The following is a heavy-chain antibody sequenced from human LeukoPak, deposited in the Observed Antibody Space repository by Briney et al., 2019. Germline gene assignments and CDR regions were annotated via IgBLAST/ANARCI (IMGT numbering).Heavy chain of an antibody. V-gene: IGHV3-23*01. CDR3: ARDILRGNFDY. J-gene: IGHJ4*02. CDR1: GFTFSSYG. D-gene: IGHD2-2*02. CDR2: ISGSSGGT. Sequence: GSLRLSCAASGFTFSSYGMTWVRQAPGKGLEWVSGISGSSGGTYYPDSVKGRFTISRDNSKNTLYLQMNSLRAEDTAVYYCARDILRGNFDYWGQGTLVTVSS.